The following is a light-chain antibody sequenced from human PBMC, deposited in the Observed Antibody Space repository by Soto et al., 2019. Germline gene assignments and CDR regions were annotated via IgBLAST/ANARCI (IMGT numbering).Light chain of an antibody. J-gene: IGKJ4*01. CDR3: QQYNTWPLT. Sequence: EIVMTQSPATLSVSPGERVTLSCRASQSVISNFAWYQQKPGQAPRLLIYRASTRATGIPARFSGSGSGTEFTLTISSLQSEDFAVYYCQQYNTWPLTFGGGTKAEIK. CDR2: RAS. CDR1: QSVISN. V-gene: IGKV3-15*01.